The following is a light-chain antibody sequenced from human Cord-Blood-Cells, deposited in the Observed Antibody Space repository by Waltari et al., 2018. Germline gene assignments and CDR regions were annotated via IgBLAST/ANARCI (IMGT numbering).Light chain of an antibody. CDR1: QSISSW. CDR3: QQRVT. V-gene: IGKV1-5*01. CDR2: DAS. J-gene: IGKJ3*01. Sequence: DIQMTQSPSTLSASVGDRVTITCRASQSISSWLGWYQQKPGKAPKLLIYDASSLESGVPSRFSGSGSGTEFTLTISSLQPDDFATYYCQQRVTFGPGTKVDIK.